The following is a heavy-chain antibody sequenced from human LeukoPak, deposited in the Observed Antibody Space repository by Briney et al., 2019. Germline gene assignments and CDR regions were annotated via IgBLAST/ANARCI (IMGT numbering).Heavy chain of an antibody. J-gene: IGHJ3*02. CDR2: ISSSSSYI. CDR1: GFIFSSYS. CDR3: ARVPTGDDAFDI. V-gene: IGHV3-21*01. Sequence: PGGSLRLSCAASGFIFSSYSMNWVRQAPGKGLEWVSSISSSSSYIYYADSVKGRFTISRDNAKNSLYLQMNSLRAEDTAVYYCARVPTGDDAFDIWGQGTMVTVSS. D-gene: IGHD7-27*01.